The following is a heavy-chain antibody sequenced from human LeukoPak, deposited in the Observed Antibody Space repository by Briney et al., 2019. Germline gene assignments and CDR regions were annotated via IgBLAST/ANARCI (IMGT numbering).Heavy chain of an antibody. D-gene: IGHD1-26*01. CDR2: IKSDGSST. Sequence: GGSLRLSCAASGFTFSSYWMHWVRQAPGKGLVWVSRIKSDGSSTSYADSVKGRFTISRDNAKTTLYLQMNSLRAEDTAVYYCAKDLRGSHDYWGQGTLVTVSA. CDR3: AKDLRGSHDY. V-gene: IGHV3-74*01. CDR1: GFTFSSYW. J-gene: IGHJ4*02.